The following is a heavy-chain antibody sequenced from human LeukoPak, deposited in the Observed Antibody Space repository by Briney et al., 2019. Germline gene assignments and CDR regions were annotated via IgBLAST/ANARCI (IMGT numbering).Heavy chain of an antibody. J-gene: IGHJ3*01. Sequence: PGRSLRLFCAASGFSFYSYGMHWVRPAPGKGPELVAVILYDGSNKLYAHPVKRRFPISRDNFKHTLYLQLNSVRAEDAAVYYCAILGYSSGWYDFQIDACDFWGQGKMVTVSS. CDR1: GFSFYSYG. V-gene: IGHV3-30*03. CDR2: ILYDGSNK. D-gene: IGHD6-19*01. CDR3: AILGYSSGWYDFQIDACDF.